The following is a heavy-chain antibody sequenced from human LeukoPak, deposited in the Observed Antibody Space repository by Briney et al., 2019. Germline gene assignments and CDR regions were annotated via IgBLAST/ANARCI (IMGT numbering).Heavy chain of an antibody. D-gene: IGHD2-2*01. V-gene: IGHV3-7*03. CDR1: GFTFSSCA. CDR2: ISPDGSGK. CDR3: AKSYCSSTSCPLWN. J-gene: IGHJ4*02. Sequence: WGSLRLSCAASGFTFSSCAMSWVRQAPGKGLEWVASISPDGSGKGLVASVRGRFTISRDNAKNTLYLQMNSLRAEDTAVYYCAKSYCSSTSCPLWNWGQGTLVTVSS.